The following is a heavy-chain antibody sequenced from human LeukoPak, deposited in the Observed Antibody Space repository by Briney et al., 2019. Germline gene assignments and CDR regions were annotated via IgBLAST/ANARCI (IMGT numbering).Heavy chain of an antibody. Sequence: SETLSLTCTVSGGSISSYYWSWIRQLAGKGLEWIGRIYTSGSTNYNPSLKSRVTMSVDTSKNQFSLKLSSVTAADTAVYYCASGSSYSSSWYALHYWGQGTLVTVSS. CDR2: IYTSGST. J-gene: IGHJ4*02. V-gene: IGHV4-4*07. CDR1: GGSISSYY. CDR3: ASGSSYSSSWYALHY. D-gene: IGHD6-13*01.